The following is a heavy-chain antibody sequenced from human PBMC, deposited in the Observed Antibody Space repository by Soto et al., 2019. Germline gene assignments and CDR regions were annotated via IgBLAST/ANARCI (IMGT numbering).Heavy chain of an antibody. Sequence: GGSLRLSCAASGFTFSSYEMNWVRQAPGKGLEGVSYISSSSSTIYYADSVKGRFTISRDNAKNSLYLQMNSLRAEDTAVYYCARVRSRDTGGTDVWGQGTTVTVSS. CDR2: ISSSSSTI. CDR1: GFTFSSYE. D-gene: IGHD5-18*01. V-gene: IGHV3-48*03. J-gene: IGHJ6*02. CDR3: ARVRSRDTGGTDV.